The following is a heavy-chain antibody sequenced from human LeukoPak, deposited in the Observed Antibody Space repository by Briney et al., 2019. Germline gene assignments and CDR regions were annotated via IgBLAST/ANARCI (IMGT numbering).Heavy chain of an antibody. J-gene: IGHJ4*02. V-gene: IGHV3-7*03. CDR2: IKQDGSEK. CDR3: AKDTTPTMIVVVMEN. CDR1: GGSINSTTYY. Sequence: ETLSLTCTVSGGSINSTTYYWGWIRQPPGKGLEWVANIKQDGSEKYYVDSVKGRFTISRDNSKNTLYLQMNSLRAEDTAVYYCAKDTTPTMIVVVMENWGQGTLVTVSS. D-gene: IGHD3-22*01.